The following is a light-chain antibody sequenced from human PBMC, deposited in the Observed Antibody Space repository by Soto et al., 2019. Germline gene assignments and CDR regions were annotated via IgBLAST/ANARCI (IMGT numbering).Light chain of an antibody. Sequence: DLQVTQSPSTLSASVGDRVTITCRASQSISSWLAWYQQKPGKAPKFLIYDASSLESGVPSRFSGSGSGTEFTLTITSLQPDDFATYFCQQYSSFSSFGQGTKVDIK. CDR1: QSISSW. J-gene: IGKJ1*01. CDR2: DAS. V-gene: IGKV1-5*01. CDR3: QQYSSFSS.